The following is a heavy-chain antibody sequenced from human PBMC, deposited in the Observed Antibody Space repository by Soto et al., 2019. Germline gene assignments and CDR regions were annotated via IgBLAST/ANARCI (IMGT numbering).Heavy chain of an antibody. V-gene: IGHV4-59*08. CDR3: ARGSTGYSSSWYRY. Sequence: SETLSLTCTVSGVSISSYYWSWIRQPPGKGLEWIGYIYYSGSTNYNPSLKSRVTISVDTSKNQFSLKLSSVTAADTAVYYCARGSTGYSSSWYRYWGQGTLVTVSS. D-gene: IGHD6-13*01. CDR2: IYYSGST. J-gene: IGHJ4*02. CDR1: GVSISSYY.